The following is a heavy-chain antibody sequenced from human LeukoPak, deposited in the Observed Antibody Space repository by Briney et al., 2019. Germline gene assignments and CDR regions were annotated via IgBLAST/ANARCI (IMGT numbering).Heavy chain of an antibody. CDR1: GFTFRSYG. D-gene: IGHD3-10*01. CDR3: ARIWFGETNWFDP. CDR2: VRYDGSNK. J-gene: IGHJ5*02. Sequence: QAGGSLRLSCAASGFTFRSYGMHWVRQAPGKGLEWVAFVRYDGSNKYYADYVKGRFTISKDSSKNTLYLQMNSLRPEDTAVYYCARIWFGETNWFDPWGQGTLVTVAS. V-gene: IGHV3-30*02.